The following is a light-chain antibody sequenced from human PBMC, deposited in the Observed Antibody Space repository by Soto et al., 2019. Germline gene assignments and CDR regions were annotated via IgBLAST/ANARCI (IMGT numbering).Light chain of an antibody. Sequence: EIVLTQSPGTLSLSPGERATLSCRASQSVSSNYLAWYQQKPGQAPRLLIYGASTRATGIPARLSGSGSGTEFTLTISSLQSEDFAVYYCQQYNNWPPINFGQGTRLEIK. CDR1: QSVSSN. CDR3: QQYNNWPPIN. CDR2: GAS. J-gene: IGKJ5*01. V-gene: IGKV3-15*01.